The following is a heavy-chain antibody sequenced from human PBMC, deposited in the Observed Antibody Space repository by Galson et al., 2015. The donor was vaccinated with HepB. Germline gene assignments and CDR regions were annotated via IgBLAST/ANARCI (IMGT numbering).Heavy chain of an antibody. D-gene: IGHD2-15*01. J-gene: IGHJ5*02. CDR3: AKGAAPHRPSGWFDP. CDR2: ISTSGGTT. CDR1: GFIFSDYA. V-gene: IGHV3-23*01. Sequence: SLRLSCAASGFIFSDYAMSWVRQAPGRGLEWVSSISTSGGTTYYADSVKGRFTISRDNSNNSLSLQMSSLRVEDTAVYYCAKGAAPHRPSGWFDPWGQGTLVSVSS.